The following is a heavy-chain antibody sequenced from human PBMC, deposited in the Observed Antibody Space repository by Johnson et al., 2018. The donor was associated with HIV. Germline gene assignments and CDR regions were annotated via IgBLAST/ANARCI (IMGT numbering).Heavy chain of an antibody. CDR1: GFTFRDYY. Sequence: QVQLVESGGGLVKPGGSLKLSCEASGFTFRDYYMSWIRQAPGKGLEWVSYISSSGGTIYYVDSVKGRFTISRDNGRNSLYLQMNTLRAEDTAVYHCARADPDNRKKWWVLEGAFDIWGQGTMVTVSS. V-gene: IGHV3-11*04. CDR3: ARADPDNRKKWWVLEGAFDI. CDR2: ISSSGGTI. J-gene: IGHJ3*02. D-gene: IGHD1-1*01.